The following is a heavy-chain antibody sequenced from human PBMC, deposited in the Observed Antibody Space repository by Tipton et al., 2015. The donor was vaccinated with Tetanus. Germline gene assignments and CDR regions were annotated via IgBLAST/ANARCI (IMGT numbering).Heavy chain of an antibody. CDR3: VRLVGGAPDD. J-gene: IGHJ4*02. Sequence: GLVKPSQTLSLTCAISGDSVSSTSTAWNWIRQSPSRGLEWLGRKYYRSEWFSGHAVSVRSRITIYPDTSKNQFSLHLNSVTPEDTAFYYCVRLVGGAPDDWGQGALVAVSS. V-gene: IGHV6-1*01. CDR2: KYYRSEWFS. D-gene: IGHD2-8*02. CDR1: GDSVSSTSTA.